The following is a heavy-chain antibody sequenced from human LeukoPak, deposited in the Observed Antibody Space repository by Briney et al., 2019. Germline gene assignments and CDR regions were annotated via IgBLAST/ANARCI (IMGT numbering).Heavy chain of an antibody. D-gene: IGHD5/OR15-5a*01. CDR1: GGSISSSSYY. Sequence: SETLSLTCTVSGGSISSSSYYWGWIRQPPGKGLEWIGEINHSGGTNYNPSLKSRVTISVDTSKNQFSLKLSSVTAADTAVYYCARLARLTIVSYWGQGTLVTVSS. V-gene: IGHV4-39*07. CDR3: ARLARLTIVSY. J-gene: IGHJ4*02. CDR2: INHSGGT.